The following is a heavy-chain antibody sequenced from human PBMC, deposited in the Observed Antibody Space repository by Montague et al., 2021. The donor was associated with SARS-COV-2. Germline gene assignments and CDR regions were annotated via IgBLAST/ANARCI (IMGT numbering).Heavy chain of an antibody. V-gene: IGHV4-39*01. J-gene: IGHJ2*01. CDR2: IYYSGSS. CDR3: VRRGYPYWYFDL. CDR1: GDSISSGNHY. Sequence: SETLSLTCTVSGDSISSGNHYWGWVRQSPGKGREWIVVIYYSGSSYYTLSLKSRVTISVDTSRNQISLKLTSVTAADTAVFYCVRRGYPYWYFDLWGRGTLVAVS. D-gene: IGHD5-18*01.